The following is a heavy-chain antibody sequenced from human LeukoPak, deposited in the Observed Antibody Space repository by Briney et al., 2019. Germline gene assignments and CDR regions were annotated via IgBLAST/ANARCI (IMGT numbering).Heavy chain of an antibody. Sequence: SETLSLTCAVSGGSITSDDYSWSWIRQPPGKGLEWTGYIYHNGNTNYNLSLKNRVTISVDRSRNQLSLKLSSVTAADTAVYYCARGSYPYAPTFDFWGQGTLVTVSS. CDR1: GGSITSDDYS. D-gene: IGHD3-16*01. V-gene: IGHV4-30-2*01. CDR2: IYHNGNT. CDR3: ARGSYPYAPTFDF. J-gene: IGHJ4*02.